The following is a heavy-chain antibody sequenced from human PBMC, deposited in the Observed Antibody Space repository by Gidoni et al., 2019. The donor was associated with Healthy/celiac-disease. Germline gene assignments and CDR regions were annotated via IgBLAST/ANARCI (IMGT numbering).Heavy chain of an antibody. CDR3: AKDYGISYGMDV. Sequence: EVQLLESGGGLVQPGGSLRLSCAASGFTFSSYAMSWFRQAPGKGLEWVSAISGSGGSTYYADSVKGRFAISRDNSKNTLYLQMNSLRAEDTAVYYCAKDYGISYGMDVWGQGTTVTVSS. D-gene: IGHD3-9*01. CDR2: ISGSGGST. J-gene: IGHJ6*02. CDR1: GFTFSSYA. V-gene: IGHV3-23*01.